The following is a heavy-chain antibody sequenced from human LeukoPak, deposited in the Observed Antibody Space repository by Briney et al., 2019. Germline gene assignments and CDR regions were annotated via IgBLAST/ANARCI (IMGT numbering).Heavy chain of an antibody. CDR3: ARDPMTTEGYYYYYMDV. CDR2: INWNGGST. V-gene: IGHV3-20*04. D-gene: IGHD4-11*01. Sequence: PGGSLRLSCAASGFTFDDYGMSWVRQAPGKGLEWVSGINWNGGSTGYADSVKGRFTISRDNAKNSLYLQMNSLRAEDTAVYYCARDPMTTEGYYYYYMDVWGKGTTVTVSS. CDR1: GFTFDDYG. J-gene: IGHJ6*03.